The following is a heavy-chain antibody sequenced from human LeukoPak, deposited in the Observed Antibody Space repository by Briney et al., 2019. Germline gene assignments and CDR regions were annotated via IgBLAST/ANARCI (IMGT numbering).Heavy chain of an antibody. D-gene: IGHD5-24*01. J-gene: IGHJ5*02. CDR1: GGSISSYY. Sequence: SETLSLTCTVSGGSISSYYWSWIRQPPGKGLEWIGYIYYSGSTNYNPSLKSRVTISVDTSKNQFSLKLSSVTAADTAVYYCARGGRWLQPYNWFDPRGQGTLVTVSS. V-gene: IGHV4-59*01. CDR3: ARGGRWLQPYNWFDP. CDR2: IYYSGST.